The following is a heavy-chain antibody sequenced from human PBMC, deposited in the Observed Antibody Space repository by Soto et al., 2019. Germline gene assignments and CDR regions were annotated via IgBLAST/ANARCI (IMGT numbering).Heavy chain of an antibody. J-gene: IGHJ6*01. Sequence: QITLKESGPTLVRPTQTLTLTCSFSGFSLNTNGLGVGWIRQPPGKALEWLAFIYWAEDKRYSPSLETRLTVTTDTSQNEVVLTLTNLVPLGPGTYFCAGWIYESGLEVWGPGTTVTVSS. CDR2: IYWAEDK. V-gene: IGHV2-5*02. CDR1: GFSLNTNGLG. CDR3: AGWIYESGLEV. D-gene: IGHD5-12*01.